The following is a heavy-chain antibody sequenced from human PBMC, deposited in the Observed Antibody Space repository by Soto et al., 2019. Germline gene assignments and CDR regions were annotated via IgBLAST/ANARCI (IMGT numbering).Heavy chain of an antibody. CDR2: INHSGST. CDR1: GGSFSDYY. V-gene: IGHV4-34*01. J-gene: IGHJ5*02. CDR3: ARVYCSSTSCYRSTTKRLNWFDP. Sequence: SQTHSLTCAVYGGSFSDYYWSWIRQPPGKGLEWIGEINHSGSTNYNPSLKSRVTISVDTSKNQFSLKLSSVTAADTAVYYCARVYCSSTSCYRSTTKRLNWFDPWGQGTLVTVSS. D-gene: IGHD2-2*01.